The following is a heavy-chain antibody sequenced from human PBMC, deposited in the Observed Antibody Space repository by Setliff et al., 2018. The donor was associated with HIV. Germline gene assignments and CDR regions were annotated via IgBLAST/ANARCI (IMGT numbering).Heavy chain of an antibody. CDR2: IYTSGST. D-gene: IGHD3-3*01. Sequence: PSETLSLTCTVSGGSISSHYWSWIRQPPGKGLEWIGHIYTSGSTSYNPSLKSRVTMSVGTSKNQFSLKLSSVTAADTAVYYCARCYYNFWSGYPLDYMDVWGKGTTVSVSS. CDR3: ARCYYNFWSGYPLDYMDV. J-gene: IGHJ6*03. CDR1: GGSISSHY. V-gene: IGHV4-4*08.